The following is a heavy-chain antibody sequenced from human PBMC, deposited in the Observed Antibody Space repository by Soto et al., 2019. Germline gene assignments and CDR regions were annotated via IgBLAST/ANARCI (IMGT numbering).Heavy chain of an antibody. CDR3: ARQTGGFGYYFDY. CDR2: IYRSGST. J-gene: IGHJ4*02. V-gene: IGHV4-39*01. D-gene: IGHD3-16*01. CDR1: GGSISSSSYY. Sequence: QLQLQESGPGLVKPSETLSLTCTVSGGSISSSSYYWGWIRQPPGKELEWIGAIYRSGSTYYHPSLKSRLPISVDTSKTQFSRRLTSLTAADTAVYFCARQTGGFGYYFDYWGQGTLVTVSS.